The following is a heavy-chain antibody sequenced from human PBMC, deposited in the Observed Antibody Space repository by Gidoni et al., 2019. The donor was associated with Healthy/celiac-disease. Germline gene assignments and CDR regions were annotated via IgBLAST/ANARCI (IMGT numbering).Heavy chain of an antibody. CDR3: AKVRPIVVVTAIGGFDY. CDR1: GFTFTRYA. CDR2: ISGSGGST. Sequence: EVQLLEYGGGLVQPVGSMRLSGAASGFTFTRYAMSWVRQAPGEGLVWVSAISGSGGSTYYADSVKGRFTISRDNSKNTLYLQMNSLRAEDTAVYYCAKVRPIVVVTAIGGFDYWGQGTLVTVSS. J-gene: IGHJ4*02. D-gene: IGHD2-21*02. V-gene: IGHV3-23*01.